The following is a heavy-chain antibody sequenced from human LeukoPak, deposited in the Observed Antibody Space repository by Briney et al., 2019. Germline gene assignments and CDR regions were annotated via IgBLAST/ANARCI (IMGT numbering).Heavy chain of an antibody. CDR2: ISYDGSNK. CDR3: ATTVAGTGY. D-gene: IGHD6-19*01. CDR1: GFTFSSYA. J-gene: IGHJ4*02. V-gene: IGHV3-30-3*01. Sequence: GGSLRLSCAASGFTFSSYAMHWVRQAPGKGLEWVAVISYDGSNKYYADSVKGRFTISRDNSKNTLYLQMNSLRAEDTAVYYCATTVAGTGYWGQGTLVTVSS.